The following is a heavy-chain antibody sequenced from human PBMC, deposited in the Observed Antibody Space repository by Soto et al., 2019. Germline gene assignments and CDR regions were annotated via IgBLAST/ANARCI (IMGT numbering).Heavy chain of an antibody. CDR1: GYTFTIYY. D-gene: IGHD3-10*01. CDR2: INPSGGST. J-gene: IGHJ4*02. CDR3: ARDVITMVRGVITTTFDY. Sequence: WASVKVSCKASGYTFTIYYMHWVLQAPGQGLEWMGIINPSGGSTSYAQKFQGRVTMTRDTSTSTVYMELSSLRSEDTAVYYCARDVITMVRGVITTTFDYWGQGTLVPVSS. V-gene: IGHV1-46*03.